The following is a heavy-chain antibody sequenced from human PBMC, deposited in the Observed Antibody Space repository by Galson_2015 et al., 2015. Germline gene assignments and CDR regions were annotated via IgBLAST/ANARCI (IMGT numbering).Heavy chain of an antibody. D-gene: IGHD3-9*01. CDR3: ARRDDNAFDV. J-gene: IGHJ3*01. V-gene: IGHV3-21*01. CDR1: GFTFSTYN. CDR2: VSSSSNYK. Sequence: SLRLSCAASGFTFSTYNMNWVRQAPGKGLEWVSYVSSSSNYKNYADSVKGRFTISRDNAKNSLYLQMNSLRADDTAVYWCARRDDNAFDVWGPGTVVTVSS.